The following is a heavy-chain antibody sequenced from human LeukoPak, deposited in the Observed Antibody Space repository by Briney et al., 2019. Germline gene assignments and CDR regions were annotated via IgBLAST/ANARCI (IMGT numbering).Heavy chain of an antibody. J-gene: IGHJ3*02. Sequence: ASVKVSCKASGYTFTSYAMNWVRQAPGQGLEWMGWINTNTGNPTYAQGFTGRFVFSLDTSVSTAYLQISSLKAEDTAVYYCARGSRVRGASGAFDIWGQGTMVTVSS. CDR1: GYTFTSYA. CDR2: INTNTGNP. CDR3: ARGSRVRGASGAFDI. V-gene: IGHV7-4-1*02. D-gene: IGHD3-10*01.